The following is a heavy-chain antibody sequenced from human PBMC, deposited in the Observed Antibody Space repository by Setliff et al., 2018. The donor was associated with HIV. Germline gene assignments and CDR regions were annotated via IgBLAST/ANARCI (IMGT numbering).Heavy chain of an antibody. CDR3: ARARRDSYDRGRRNHYYIDV. J-gene: IGHJ6*03. V-gene: IGHV1-8*02. D-gene: IGHD3-22*01. Sequence: ASVKVSCKASEYTFSSYDINWVRQATGQGLEWMGWMNPNSGNTGYAQKFQGRVTMTRDTSISTAYMELNNLKFEGTAVYYCARARRDSYDRGRRNHYYIDVWGKGTTVTVSS. CDR1: EYTFSSYD. CDR2: MNPNSGNT.